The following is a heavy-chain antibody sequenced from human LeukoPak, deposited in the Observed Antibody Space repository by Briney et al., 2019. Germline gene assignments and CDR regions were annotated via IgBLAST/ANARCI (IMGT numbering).Heavy chain of an antibody. CDR1: GFTFSSIA. D-gene: IGHD1-1*01. CDR3: AKGQELDDGVFDS. Sequence: GGSLRLSCAASGFTFSSIAMTWVRQAPGKGLEWVSTIRGNGDTAYNADSVRGRFAISRDDSKNALFLQMNSLRLEDTAVYYCAKGQELDDGVFDSWGQGTRVTVSS. CDR2: IRGNGDTA. V-gene: IGHV3-23*01. J-gene: IGHJ4*02.